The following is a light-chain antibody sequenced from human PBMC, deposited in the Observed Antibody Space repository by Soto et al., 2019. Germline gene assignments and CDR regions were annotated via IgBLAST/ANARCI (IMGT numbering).Light chain of an antibody. CDR1: QSVSSSY. CDR2: GAS. Sequence: ESVLTQSPGTLSLSPGERATLSCRASQSVSSSYLAWYQQKPGQAPRLLIYGASSRATGIPDRFSGSGSATDFPLTISRLEPEEFAVYYWQQYDSSPLTFGPGTKVDIK. CDR3: QQYDSSPLT. V-gene: IGKV3-20*01. J-gene: IGKJ3*01.